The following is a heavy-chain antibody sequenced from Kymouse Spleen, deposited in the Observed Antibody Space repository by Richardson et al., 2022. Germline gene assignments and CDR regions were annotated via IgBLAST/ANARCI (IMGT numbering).Heavy chain of an antibody. J-gene: IGHJ4*02. V-gene: IGHV3-33*01. Sequence: QVQLVESGGGVVQPGRSLRLSCAASGFTFSSYGMHWVRQAPGKGLEWVAVIWYDGSNKYYADSVKGRFTISRDNSKNTLYLQMNSLRAEDTAVYYCARDQQWLVQELVYWGQGTLVTVSS. CDR1: GFTFSSYG. CDR2: IWYDGSNK. CDR3: ARDQQWLVQELVY. D-gene: IGHD6-19*01.